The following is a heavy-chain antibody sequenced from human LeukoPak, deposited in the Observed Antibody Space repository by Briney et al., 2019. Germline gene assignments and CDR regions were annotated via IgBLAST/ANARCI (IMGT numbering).Heavy chain of an antibody. CDR3: AKGVGAIYYFDY. CDR2: ISGSGGST. J-gene: IGHJ4*02. Sequence: PGGSLRLSCAASGFTFSDYYMSWVRQAPGKGLEWVSAISGSGGSTYYADSVKGRFTISRDNSKNTLYLQMNSLRAEDTAVYYCAKGVGAIYYFDYWGQGTLVTVSS. CDR1: GFTFSDYY. V-gene: IGHV3-23*01. D-gene: IGHD1-26*01.